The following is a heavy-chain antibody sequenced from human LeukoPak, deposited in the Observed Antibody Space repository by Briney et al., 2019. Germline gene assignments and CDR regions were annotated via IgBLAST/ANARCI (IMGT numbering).Heavy chain of an antibody. CDR2: INSDGSST. V-gene: IGHV3-74*01. D-gene: IGHD4-17*01. CDR3: ARHKDGAVTTGDY. CDR1: GFTFSSYW. J-gene: IGHJ4*02. Sequence: GGSLRLSCAASGFTFSSYWMDWVRQAPGKGLVWVSRINSDGSSTSYADSVKGRFTISRDNAKNTLYLQMNSLRAEDTAVYYCARHKDGAVTTGDYWGQGTLVTVSS.